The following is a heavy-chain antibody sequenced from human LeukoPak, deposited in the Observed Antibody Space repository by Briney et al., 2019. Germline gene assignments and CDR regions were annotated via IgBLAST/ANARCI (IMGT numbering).Heavy chain of an antibody. V-gene: IGHV3-21*01. CDR1: GFTFSSYS. Sequence: PGGSLRLSCAASGFTFSSYSMNWVRQAPGKGLEWVSSISSSSSYIYYAGSVKGRFTISRDNAKNSLYLQMNSLRAEDTAVYYCARDTNTAMVMYAFDIWGQGTMVTVSS. D-gene: IGHD5-18*01. CDR2: ISSSSSYI. J-gene: IGHJ3*02. CDR3: ARDTNTAMVMYAFDI.